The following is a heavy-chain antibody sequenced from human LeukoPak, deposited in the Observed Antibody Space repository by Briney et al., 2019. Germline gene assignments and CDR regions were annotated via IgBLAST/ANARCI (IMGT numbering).Heavy chain of an antibody. V-gene: IGHV3-21*01. CDR1: GFTFSSYS. CDR2: ISSSSSYI. D-gene: IGHD6-6*01. CDR3: ARADSNIAARRIGFDY. J-gene: IGHJ4*02. Sequence: PGGSLRLSCAASGFTFSSYSMNWVREAPGKGLEWGSSISSSSSYIYYADSVKGRFTISRDNAKNSLYLQLNSLRAADTALYYCARADSNIAARRIGFDYWGQGTLVTVSS.